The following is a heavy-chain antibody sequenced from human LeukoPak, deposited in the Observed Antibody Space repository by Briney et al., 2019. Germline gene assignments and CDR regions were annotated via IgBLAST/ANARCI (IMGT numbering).Heavy chain of an antibody. CDR2: ISGSGGST. D-gene: IGHD6-13*01. CDR3: AKCPRIAGRAFDY. CDR1: GFTFSSYA. V-gene: IGHV3-23*01. J-gene: IGHJ4*02. Sequence: GGSLRLSCAASGFTFSSYAMSWVRQAPGKGLEWVSAISGSGGSTYYADSVKGRFTISRDNFKNTLYLQMNSLRAEDTAVYYCAKCPRIAGRAFDYWGQGTLVTVSS.